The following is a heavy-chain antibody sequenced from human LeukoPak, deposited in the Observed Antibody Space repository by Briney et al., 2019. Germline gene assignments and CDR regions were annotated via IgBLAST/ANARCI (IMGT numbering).Heavy chain of an antibody. Sequence: ASVRVSCKVSGYTLTDVSIHWVRQAPGKGLEWMGGFDPEDGETIYTQKFQSRVTTTEDTSTDTAYMELSSLRSDDTAVYYCATGVRMDNWDDEYLGFPTYFDFWGQGTLVTVSS. J-gene: IGHJ4*02. CDR2: FDPEDGET. D-gene: IGHD1-1*01. CDR3: ATGVRMDNWDDEYLGFPTYFDF. V-gene: IGHV1-24*01. CDR1: GYTLTDVS.